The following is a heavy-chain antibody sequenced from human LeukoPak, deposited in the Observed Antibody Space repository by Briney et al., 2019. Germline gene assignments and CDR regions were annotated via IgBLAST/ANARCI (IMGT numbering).Heavy chain of an antibody. CDR3: AKGVGSSSWYKFDC. V-gene: IGHV3-23*01. D-gene: IGHD6-13*01. CDR1: GFTFSSYA. Sequence: GGSLRLSCAASGFTFSSYAMSWVRQAPGKGLEWVSAISGSGGSTHYADSVKGRFTISRDESENTLYLQMNSLRAEDTAVYYCAKGVGSSSWYKFDCWGQGTLVSVSS. CDR2: ISGSGGST. J-gene: IGHJ4*02.